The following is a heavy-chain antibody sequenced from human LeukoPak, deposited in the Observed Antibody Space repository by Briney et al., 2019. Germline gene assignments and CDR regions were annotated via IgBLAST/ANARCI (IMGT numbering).Heavy chain of an antibody. CDR3: AKVSRYCSSTSCRGSAFDI. Sequence: GGSLRLSCAASGFTFDDYAMHWVRQAPGKGLEWVSLISGDGGSTYYADSVKGRFTISRDNSKNSRYLQMNSLRTEDTALYYCAKVSRYCSSTSCRGSAFDIWGQGTMVTVSS. J-gene: IGHJ3*02. D-gene: IGHD2-2*01. CDR1: GFTFDDYA. CDR2: ISGDGGST. V-gene: IGHV3-43*02.